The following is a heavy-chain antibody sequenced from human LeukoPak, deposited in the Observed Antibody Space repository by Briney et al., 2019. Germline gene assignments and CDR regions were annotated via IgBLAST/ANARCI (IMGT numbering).Heavy chain of an antibody. Sequence: GGSLRLSCAASGFTFNNYAMIWVRQAQGQGLEWVSAITCGGRTYYADSVKGRFTISRDNSKNTLYLQMNSLRAEDTALYFCARDPSGDYIGAFDFLGQGTVVTVSS. J-gene: IGHJ3*01. CDR3: ARDPSGDYIGAFDF. CDR1: GFTFNNYA. D-gene: IGHD4-17*01. CDR2: ITCGGRT. V-gene: IGHV3-23*01.